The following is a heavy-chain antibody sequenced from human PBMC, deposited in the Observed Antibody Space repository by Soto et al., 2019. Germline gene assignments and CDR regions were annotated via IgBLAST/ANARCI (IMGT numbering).Heavy chain of an antibody. CDR2: IWYDGSNK. J-gene: IGHJ4*02. D-gene: IGHD3-22*01. CDR3: ARDVGYYDSSGYYGPVY. CDR1: GFTFSSYG. V-gene: IGHV3-33*01. Sequence: GGSLRLSCAASGFTFSSYGMHWVRQAPGKGLEWVAVIWYDGSNKYYADSVKGRFTISRDNSKNTLYLQMNSLRAEDTAVYYCARDVGYYDSSGYYGPVYWGQGTLVTVSS.